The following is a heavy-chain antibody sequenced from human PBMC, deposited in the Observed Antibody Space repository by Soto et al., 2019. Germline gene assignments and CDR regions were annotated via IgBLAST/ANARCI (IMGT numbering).Heavy chain of an antibody. D-gene: IGHD2-21*02. Sequence: EVQLLESGGGLVQPGGSLRLSCAASGFTFSSYAMSWVRQAPGKGLEWVSAISGSGGSTYYADSVKGRFTISRDNAKKTLYLQMNSLRAEDTAVYYCARTPTMVTAIGYFDLWGRGTLVTVSS. CDR3: ARTPTMVTAIGYFDL. CDR2: ISGSGGST. J-gene: IGHJ2*01. V-gene: IGHV3-23*01. CDR1: GFTFSSYA.